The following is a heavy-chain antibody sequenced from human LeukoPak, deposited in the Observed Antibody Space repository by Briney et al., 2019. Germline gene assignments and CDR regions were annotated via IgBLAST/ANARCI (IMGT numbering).Heavy chain of an antibody. V-gene: IGHV4-39*07. CDR3: ARWYYGSGSYYYYYGMDV. J-gene: IGHJ6*04. D-gene: IGHD3-10*01. Sequence: SETLSLTCTVSGGSISSGGYYWSWIRQPPGKGLEWIGEINHSGSTNYNPSLKSRVTISVDTSKNQFSLKLSSVTAADTAVYYCARWYYGSGSYYYYYGMDVWGKGTTVTVSS. CDR2: INHSGST. CDR1: GGSISSGGYY.